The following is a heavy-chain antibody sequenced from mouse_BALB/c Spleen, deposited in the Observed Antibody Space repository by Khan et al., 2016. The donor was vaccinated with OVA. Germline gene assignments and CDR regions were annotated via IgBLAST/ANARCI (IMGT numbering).Heavy chain of an antibody. CDR3: ARHETTMILFAY. CDR1: GFTFSSHG. V-gene: IGHV5-6*01. D-gene: IGHD2-4*01. J-gene: IGHJ3*01. Sequence: EVELVESGGDLVKPGGSLKLSCAASGFTFSSHGMSWVRQTPDKRLEWVATISSGGSHTYYPDSVKGRFTISRDNAKNTLYLQMSSLKSEDTAMYYCARHETTMILFAYWGQGTLVTVSA. CDR2: ISSGGSHT.